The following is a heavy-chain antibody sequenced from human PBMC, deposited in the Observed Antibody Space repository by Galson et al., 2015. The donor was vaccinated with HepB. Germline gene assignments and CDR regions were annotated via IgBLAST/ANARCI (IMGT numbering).Heavy chain of an antibody. J-gene: IGHJ6*03. V-gene: IGHV3-30-3*01. CDR2: ISHDGSNH. CDR1: GFTFSRYA. Sequence: SLRLSCAASGFTFSRYAMYWVRQAPGKGLEWVAVISHDGSNHFYADSVKGRFTISRDNSKNTLYLQMNSLRAEDTAIYSCARGGGDCSSSTCEYYYYYYMDVWGKGTTVAVSS. D-gene: IGHD2-2*01. CDR3: ARGGGDCSSSTCEYYYYYYMDV.